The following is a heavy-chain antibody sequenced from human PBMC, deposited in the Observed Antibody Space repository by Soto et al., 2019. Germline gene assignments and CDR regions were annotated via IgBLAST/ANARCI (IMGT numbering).Heavy chain of an antibody. D-gene: IGHD1-1*01. CDR1: GYSFSTYS. V-gene: IGHV1-3*01. CDR2: INGANGNT. Sequence: ASVKVSCKASGYSFSTYSMHWVGQAPGQGLEWMGWINGANGNTRYSQKFKDRVSISRDTPASTGYMELSSLRSEDTAVYYCARGKGMEEKYDHNGMDVWG. CDR3: ARGKGMEEKYDHNGMDV. J-gene: IGHJ6*02.